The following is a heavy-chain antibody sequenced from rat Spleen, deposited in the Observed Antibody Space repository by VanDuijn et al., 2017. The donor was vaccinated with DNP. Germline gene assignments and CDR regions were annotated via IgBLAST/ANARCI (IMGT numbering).Heavy chain of an antibody. CDR3: ASWAPIAPISSSNY. CDR2: IRYDGGST. D-gene: IGHD1-2*01. Sequence: EVQLVESGGGLVQPGRSLKLSCAASGFTFSDYYMAWVRQAPTKGLEWVASIRYDGGSTYYPDSVKGRFTISRDNAENTVYLQMSSLRSEDTATYYCASWAPIAPISSSNYWGQGVMVTVSS. J-gene: IGHJ2*01. V-gene: IGHV5-20*01. CDR1: GFTFSDYY.